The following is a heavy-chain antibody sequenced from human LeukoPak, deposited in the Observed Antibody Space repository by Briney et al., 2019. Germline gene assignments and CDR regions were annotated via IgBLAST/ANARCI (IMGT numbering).Heavy chain of an antibody. J-gene: IGHJ6*02. CDR3: AREYFWSGYYEVYYYYGMDV. CDR2: ISAYNGNT. CDR1: GYTFTSYG. Sequence: GASVKVSCKASGYTFTSYGISWVRQAPGQGLEWMGWISAYNGNTNYAQKLQGRVTMTTDTSTSTAYMELRSLRSDDTAVYYCAREYFWSGYYEVYYYYGMDVWGQGTTVTVSS. V-gene: IGHV1-18*01. D-gene: IGHD3-3*01.